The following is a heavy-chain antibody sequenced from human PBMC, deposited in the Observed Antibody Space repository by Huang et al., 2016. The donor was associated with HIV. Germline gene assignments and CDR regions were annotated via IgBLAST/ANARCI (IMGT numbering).Heavy chain of an antibody. J-gene: IGHJ6*02. D-gene: IGHD3-3*01. Sequence: QMQLQQRGAGLLKPSETLSLTCGVSGGSFTGNYLTWIRQAPGKGLECIGEVNDSGATTYNPSLNGRVTKSLDKSNRELSLNLRSVTAAETAVYYCARQWTILEWLLGLDVWGQGTTVIVSS. CDR3: ARQWTILEWLLGLDV. V-gene: IGHV4-34*02. CDR2: VNDSGAT. CDR1: GGSFTGNY.